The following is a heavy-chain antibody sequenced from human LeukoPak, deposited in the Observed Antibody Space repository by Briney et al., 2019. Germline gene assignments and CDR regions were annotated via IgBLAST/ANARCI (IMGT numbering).Heavy chain of an antibody. Sequence: SETLSLTCTVSGGSISSYYWSWIRQPPGKGLEWIGYTYYSGSTNYNPSLKSRVTISVDTSKNQFSLKLSSVTAAGTAVYYCARAGLDYYDSSGYYFVFDYWGQGTLVTVSS. CDR1: GGSISSYY. CDR2: TYYSGST. J-gene: IGHJ4*02. D-gene: IGHD3-22*01. CDR3: ARAGLDYYDSSGYYFVFDY. V-gene: IGHV4-59*12.